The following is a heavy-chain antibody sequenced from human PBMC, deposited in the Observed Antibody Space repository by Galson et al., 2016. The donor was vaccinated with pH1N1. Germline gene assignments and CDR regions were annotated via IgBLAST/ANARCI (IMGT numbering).Heavy chain of an antibody. CDR1: GFTFNNHW. D-gene: IGHD6-13*01. J-gene: IGHJ6*02. Sequence: SLRLSCADSGFTFNNHWMAWVRQAPGKGLEWVAYIKQDGSEKYYVGSVKGRFSISRDNAKNSVYLQMNSLRAEDTAIYYCARDGYTSSWYYYFGLDVWGQGTTVTVSS. CDR3: ARDGYTSSWYYYFGLDV. V-gene: IGHV3-7*01. CDR2: IKQDGSEK.